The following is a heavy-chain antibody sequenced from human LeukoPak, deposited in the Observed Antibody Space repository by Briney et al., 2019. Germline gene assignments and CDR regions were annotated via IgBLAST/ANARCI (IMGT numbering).Heavy chain of an antibody. J-gene: IGHJ4*02. CDR2: TYYRSKWYN. V-gene: IGHV6-1*01. D-gene: IGHD6-13*01. Sequence: SQTLSVTCAISGGSVSSNTPAWNWIRQSPSRGLEWLGRTYYRSKWYNDYAVSVRSRITINPDTAKNQFSLQLNSVTPEDTAVYYCARQQRGAFDYWGQGTLVTVSS. CDR1: GGSVSSNTPA. CDR3: ARQQRGAFDY.